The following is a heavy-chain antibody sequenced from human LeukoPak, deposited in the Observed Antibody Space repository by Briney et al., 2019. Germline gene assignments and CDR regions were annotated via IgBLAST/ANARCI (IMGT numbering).Heavy chain of an antibody. D-gene: IGHD3-22*01. J-gene: IGHJ4*02. Sequence: ASVKVSCKASGYTFTSYGISWVRQAPGQGLEWMGWISAYNGNTNYAQKLRGRVTMTTDTSTSTAYMELRSLRSDDTAVYYCARADSSGTPNLSWGQGTLVTVSS. V-gene: IGHV1-18*01. CDR1: GYTFTSYG. CDR3: ARADSSGTPNLS. CDR2: ISAYNGNT.